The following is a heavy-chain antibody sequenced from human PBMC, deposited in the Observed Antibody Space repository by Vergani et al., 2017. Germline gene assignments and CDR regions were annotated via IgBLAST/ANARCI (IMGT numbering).Heavy chain of an antibody. CDR1: GGSLSSYY. Sequence: QVQLPESGPGLVKPSETLSLTCTVSGGSLSSYYWSWIRQPPGKGLEWIGYIYYSGSTNYNPALKSRVTISVDTSKNQFSLKLSSVTAADTAVYYCASTGIAVAGGFDYWGQGTLVTVSS. D-gene: IGHD6-19*01. CDR2: IYYSGST. V-gene: IGHV4-59*08. CDR3: ASTGIAVAGGFDY. J-gene: IGHJ4*02.